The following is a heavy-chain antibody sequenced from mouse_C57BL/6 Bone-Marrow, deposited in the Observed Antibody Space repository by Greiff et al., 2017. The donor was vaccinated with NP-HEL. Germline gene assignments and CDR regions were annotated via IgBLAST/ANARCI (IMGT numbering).Heavy chain of an antibody. Sequence: VQLKQSGAELVKPGASVKLSCTASGFNIKDYYMHWVKQRTEQGLEWIGRIDPEDGETKYAPKFQGKATITADTTSNTAYLPLSSLTSADASVYYCAVRRGYAMDYWGQGTSVTVSS. CDR3: AVRRGYAMDY. D-gene: IGHD2-14*01. CDR1: GFNIKDYY. J-gene: IGHJ4*01. CDR2: IDPEDGET. V-gene: IGHV14-2*01.